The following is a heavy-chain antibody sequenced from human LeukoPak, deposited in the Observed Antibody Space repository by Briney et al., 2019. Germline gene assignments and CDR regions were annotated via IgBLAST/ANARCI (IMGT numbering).Heavy chain of an antibody. D-gene: IGHD2-15*01. CDR1: GGSIRNYY. J-gene: IGHJ4*02. Sequence: PSETLSLTRTVSGGSIRNYYWSWFRQPPGKGLEWIGYIYYSGSTNYNPSLKSRVTISVDTSKNQFSLKLSSVTAADTAVYYCARKGGTFDYWGQGTLVTVSS. CDR2: IYYSGST. CDR3: ARKGGTFDY. V-gene: IGHV4-59*08.